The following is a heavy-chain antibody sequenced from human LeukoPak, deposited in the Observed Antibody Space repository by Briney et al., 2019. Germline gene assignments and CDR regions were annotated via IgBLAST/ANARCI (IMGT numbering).Heavy chain of an antibody. D-gene: IGHD2-15*01. J-gene: IGHJ4*02. Sequence: ASVTVSCKASGYTFTDYYMHWVRQAPGQGLEWMGWISANSGGTNYAQKFQGRVTMTRDTSISTAYMEQSRLRSDDTAVYYGARSRSVAATLYYFVYWGQGTLVTVSS. CDR1: GYTFTDYY. CDR2: ISANSGGT. V-gene: IGHV1-2*02. CDR3: ARSRSVAATLYYFVY.